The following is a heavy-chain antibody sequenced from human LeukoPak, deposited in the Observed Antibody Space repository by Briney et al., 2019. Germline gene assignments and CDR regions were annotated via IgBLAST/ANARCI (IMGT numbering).Heavy chain of an antibody. Sequence: SETLSLTCAVYGGSFSGYYWSWIRQPPGKGLEWIGEINHSGSTNYNPSLKSRVTMSVDTSKNHFSLSLRSVTAADTAVYYCSRHWYCGGDCYDEFWGQGALVTVSS. D-gene: IGHD2-21*02. CDR1: GGSFSGYY. CDR2: INHSGST. J-gene: IGHJ4*02. V-gene: IGHV4-34*01. CDR3: SRHWYCGGDCYDEF.